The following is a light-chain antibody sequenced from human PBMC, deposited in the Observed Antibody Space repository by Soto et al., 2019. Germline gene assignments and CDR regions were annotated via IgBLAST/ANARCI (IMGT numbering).Light chain of an antibody. Sequence: QSALTQPASVSGSPGQSVTISCTGTSADLGSYNLVSWYQQPPGKAPKLIIFENSQRPSRVSSRFSGSHPGNTASLTISGLRAAYEADYYCWSYGGETTDVVFGGGPKLTVL. CDR1: SADLGSYNL. CDR2: ENS. V-gene: IGLV2-23*01. J-gene: IGLJ2*01. CDR3: WSYGGETTDVV.